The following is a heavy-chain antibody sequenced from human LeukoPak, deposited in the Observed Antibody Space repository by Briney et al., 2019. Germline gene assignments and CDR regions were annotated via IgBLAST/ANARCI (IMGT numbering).Heavy chain of an antibody. CDR3: ARATRDGYSRYYFDY. J-gene: IGHJ4*02. D-gene: IGHD5-24*01. Sequence: SETLSLTCAIYGDSFSGYYWSWIRQPPGKGLEWIGEINHSGSTNYNPSLKSRVTISVDTSKNQFSLKLSSVTAADTAVYYCARATRDGYSRYYFDYWGQGTLVTVSS. CDR2: INHSGST. CDR1: GDSFSGYY. V-gene: IGHV4-34*01.